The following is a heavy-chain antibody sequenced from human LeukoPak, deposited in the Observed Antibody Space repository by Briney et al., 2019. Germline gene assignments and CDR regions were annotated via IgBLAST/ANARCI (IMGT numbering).Heavy chain of an antibody. CDR2: INPNSGDT. D-gene: IGHD6-13*01. J-gene: IGHJ2*01. Sequence: ASIKVSCKSSGYTFTDYYVHWVRQAPGQGLGWMGRINPNSGDTNYAQNFQVRVTMSRDTSISTAYLELNSLIFDDTAVFYCARSTITTTAAGHFDLWGRGTLVTVSS. CDR3: ARSTITTTAAGHFDL. CDR1: GYTFTDYY. V-gene: IGHV1-2*06.